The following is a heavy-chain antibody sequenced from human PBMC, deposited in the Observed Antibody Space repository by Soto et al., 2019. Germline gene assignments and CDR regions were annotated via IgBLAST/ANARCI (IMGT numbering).Heavy chain of an antibody. V-gene: IGHV3-30-3*01. CDR3: AKDRDDERGTYFDY. CDR1: AFTFNNYA. CDR2: ISYDGINK. D-gene: IGHD1-1*01. J-gene: IGHJ4*02. Sequence: QVQLVESGGGVVQPGRSLRLSCAASAFTFNNYAMHWVRQAPGKGLEWVAFISYDGINKYYSDSVKGRFTISRDDSENTLFLQMNSLRPEDTAMYYCAKDRDDERGTYFDYWGQGTLVTVSS.